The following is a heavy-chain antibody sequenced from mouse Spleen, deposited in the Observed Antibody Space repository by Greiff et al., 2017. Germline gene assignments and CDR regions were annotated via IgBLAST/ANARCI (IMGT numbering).Heavy chain of an antibody. D-gene: IGHD1-1*01. Sequence: EVQGVESGGGLVKLGGSLKLSCAASGFTFSSYYMSWVRQTPEKRLEWVATISSGGGSTYYPDSVKGRFTISRDNAKNTLYLQMSSLNSEDTAVYYCARGTYYYGSVYYFDYWGQGTTLTVSS. J-gene: IGHJ2*01. CDR1: GFTFSSYY. CDR2: ISSGGGST. V-gene: IGHV5-12-1*01. CDR3: ARGTYYYGSVYYFDY.